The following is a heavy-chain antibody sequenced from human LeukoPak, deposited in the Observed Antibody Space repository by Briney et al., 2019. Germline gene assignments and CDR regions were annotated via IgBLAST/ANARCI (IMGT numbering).Heavy chain of an antibody. Sequence: SDTLSLTCSVSGGPITVYHWIWIRQPPGKGLEFIGYIHYTGSTNYNSSLTSRISISTDTSKNQFSLKMTSVTAADTAVYYCARDYVWGSYRHVDYWGQGTLVTVSS. V-gene: IGHV4-59*01. J-gene: IGHJ4*02. D-gene: IGHD3-16*02. CDR2: IHYTGST. CDR3: ARDYVWGSYRHVDY. CDR1: GGPITVYH.